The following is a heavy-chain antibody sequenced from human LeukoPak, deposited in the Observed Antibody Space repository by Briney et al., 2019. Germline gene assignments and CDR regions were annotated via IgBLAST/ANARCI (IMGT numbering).Heavy chain of an antibody. J-gene: IGHJ4*02. Sequence: SVKVSCKASGGTFSSYAISWVRQAPGQGLEWMGRIIPILGIANYAQKFQGRVTITADKSTSTAYVELSSLRSEDTAVYYCARASIYSSSFDYWGQGTLVTVSS. V-gene: IGHV1-69*04. D-gene: IGHD6-6*01. CDR3: ARASIYSSSFDY. CDR1: GGTFSSYA. CDR2: IIPILGIA.